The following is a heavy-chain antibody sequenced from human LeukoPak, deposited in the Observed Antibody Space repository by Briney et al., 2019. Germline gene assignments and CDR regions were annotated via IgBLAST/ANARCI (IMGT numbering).Heavy chain of an antibody. J-gene: IGHJ3*02. D-gene: IGHD1-26*01. CDR3: ARGGGRSYSDAFDI. CDR2: IGTSSSAI. Sequence: GGSLRLPCAASGFPFSSSNMHWVRQAPGKGLEWISYIGTSSSAINYADCVRGRFTISRDNAKNSLYLQMNSLRDEDTAVYHCARGGGRSYSDAFDIWGQGTMVTVPS. CDR1: GFPFSSSN. V-gene: IGHV3-48*02.